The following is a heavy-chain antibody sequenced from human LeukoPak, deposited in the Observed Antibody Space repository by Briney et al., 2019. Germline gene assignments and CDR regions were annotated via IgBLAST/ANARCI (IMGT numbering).Heavy chain of an antibody. CDR3: ARAGSSTSCYN. CDR2: ISTSSSSSYI. Sequence: SGGSLRLSCVVSGFTFSSYHMNWVRQAPGKGLEWVSSISTSSSSSYIYYADSVTGRFTISRDNAKNSLYLQMNSLRAEDTAVYYCARAGSSTSCYNWGQGTLVTVSS. CDR1: GFTFSSYH. V-gene: IGHV3-21*01. J-gene: IGHJ4*02. D-gene: IGHD2-2*01.